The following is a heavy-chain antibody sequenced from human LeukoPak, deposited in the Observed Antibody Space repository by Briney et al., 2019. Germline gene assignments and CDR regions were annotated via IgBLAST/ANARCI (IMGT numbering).Heavy chain of an antibody. D-gene: IGHD6-13*01. CDR3: TRGVAAAGKDPSHYYYMDV. CDR2: INPNSGGT. CDR1: GYTFTGYY. J-gene: IGHJ6*03. V-gene: IGHV1-2*02. Sequence: ASVKVSCKASGYTFTGYYMHWVRQAPGQGLEWMGWINPNSGGTNSAQKFQGRVTMTRDTSISTAYMELSRLRSDDTAVYYCTRGVAAAGKDPSHYYYMDVWGKGTTVTVSS.